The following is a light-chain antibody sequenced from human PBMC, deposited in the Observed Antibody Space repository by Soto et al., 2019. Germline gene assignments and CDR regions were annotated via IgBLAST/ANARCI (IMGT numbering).Light chain of an antibody. Sequence: SYELTQPPSVSVSPGQPARITCSGDALPTQYAYWYQQKPGQAPVLVIYKDRERPSGIPERFSGSSSGTTVTLAISGVQAEDEADYYCQSADNSGTYVLFGGGTKVTVL. CDR2: KDR. CDR1: ALPTQY. CDR3: QSADNSGTYVL. J-gene: IGLJ2*01. V-gene: IGLV3-25*02.